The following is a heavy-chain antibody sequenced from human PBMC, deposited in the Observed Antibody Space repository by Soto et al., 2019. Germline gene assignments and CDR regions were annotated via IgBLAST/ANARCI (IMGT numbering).Heavy chain of an antibody. CDR1: GYTLTELS. V-gene: IGHV1-24*01. D-gene: IGHD3-22*01. CDR3: ATAALTSLDYYGWYYFDY. Sequence: ASVKVSCKVSGYTLTELSMHWVRQAPGKGLEWMGGFDPEDGETIYAQKFQGRVTMTEDTSTDTAYMELSSLRSEDTAVYYCATAALTSLDYYGWYYFDYWGQGTLVTVSS. CDR2: FDPEDGET. J-gene: IGHJ4*02.